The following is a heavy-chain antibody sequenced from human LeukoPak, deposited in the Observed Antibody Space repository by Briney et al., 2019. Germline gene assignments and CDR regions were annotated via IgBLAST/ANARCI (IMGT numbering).Heavy chain of an antibody. D-gene: IGHD3-22*01. J-gene: IGHJ4*02. CDR1: GVTVSINH. Sequence: GGSLRLSCAASGVTVSINHMSWVRQAPGKVLEWVSVIYSVGRTKYADSVKGRFTISRDNSKNTLYLQMNSLRGEDTAVYYCARVDHYYDSSGYYGGFDYWGQGTLVTVSS. V-gene: IGHV3-66*01. CDR2: IYSVGRT. CDR3: ARVDHYYDSSGYYGGFDY.